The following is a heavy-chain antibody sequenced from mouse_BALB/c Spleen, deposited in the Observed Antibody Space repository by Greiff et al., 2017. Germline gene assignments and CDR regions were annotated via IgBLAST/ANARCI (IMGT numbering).Heavy chain of an antibody. J-gene: IGHJ2*01. CDR1: GFTFSSYA. CDR3: ARDYYGSRGFDY. V-gene: IGHV5-9-4*01. CDR2: ISSGGSYT. Sequence: EVHLVESGGGLVKPGGSLKLSCAASGFTFSSYAMSWVRQSPEKRLEWVAEISSGGSYTYYPDTVTGRFTISRDNAKNTLYLEMSSLRSEDTAMYYCARDYYGSRGFDYWGQGTTLTVSS. D-gene: IGHD1-1*01.